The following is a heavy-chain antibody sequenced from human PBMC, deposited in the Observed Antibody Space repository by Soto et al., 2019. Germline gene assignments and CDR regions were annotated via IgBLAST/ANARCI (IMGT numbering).Heavy chain of an antibody. V-gene: IGHV1-69*13. CDR3: GTGSSWPRFES. CDR1: GGTLSRSS. D-gene: IGHD6-13*01. Sequence: ASVKVSCKASGGTLSRSSISWVRQAPGQGLEWMGGIIPIFGPAIYAQKFRGRVSIIADESTRTAYMEMSSLRSEDTAVYYCGTGSSWPRFESWGQGTPVTVSS. CDR2: IIPIFGPA. J-gene: IGHJ4*02.